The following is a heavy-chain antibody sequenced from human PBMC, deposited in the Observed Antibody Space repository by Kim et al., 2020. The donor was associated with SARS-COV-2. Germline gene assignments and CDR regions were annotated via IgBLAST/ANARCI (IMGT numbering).Heavy chain of an antibody. CDR2: IHYSGNT. Sequence: SETLSLTCTVSGASINSYFWSWVRQPPGRGLEWFAYIHYSGNTDSNPSLKSRVTTSIDTSTNQFALNLNSVTAADTAVYYCVRHKKEGRGAFDIWGRGK. V-gene: IGHV4-59*08. CDR3: VRHKKEGRGAFDI. D-gene: IGHD3-10*01. CDR1: GASINSYF. J-gene: IGHJ3*02.